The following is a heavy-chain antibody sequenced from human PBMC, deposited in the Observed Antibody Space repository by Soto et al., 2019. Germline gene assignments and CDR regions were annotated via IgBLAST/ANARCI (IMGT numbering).Heavy chain of an antibody. CDR1: GVDLSHPW. D-gene: IGHD3-9*01. CDR3: TTGVYYDILTGHRDVAY. CDR2: IKSNIDGGTA. Sequence: GGSLRLSCAASGVDLSHPWMTWVRQSAGKGLEWVARIKSNIDGGTADYAAPVKGRFSISRDDSKNTVDLQMNSLETEDTALYYRTTGVYYDILTGHRDVAYRGPGTLVTLSS. V-gene: IGHV3-15*01. J-gene: IGHJ4*02.